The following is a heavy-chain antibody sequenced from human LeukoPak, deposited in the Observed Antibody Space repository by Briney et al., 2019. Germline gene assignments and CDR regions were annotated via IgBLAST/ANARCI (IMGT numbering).Heavy chain of an antibody. D-gene: IGHD2-15*01. Sequence: GGSLRLSCAASGFTFSSYSMNWVRQAPGKGLEWVSSISSSSSYIYYADSVKGRFTISRDNSKNTLYLQMNSLRAEDTAVYYCAKDRYCSGGSCYDDPFGYWGQGTLVTVSS. V-gene: IGHV3-21*04. J-gene: IGHJ4*02. CDR2: ISSSSSYI. CDR3: AKDRYCSGGSCYDDPFGY. CDR1: GFTFSSYS.